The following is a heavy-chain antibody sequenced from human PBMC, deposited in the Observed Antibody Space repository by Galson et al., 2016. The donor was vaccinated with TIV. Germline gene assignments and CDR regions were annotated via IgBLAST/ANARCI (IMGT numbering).Heavy chain of an antibody. D-gene: IGHD2-21*02. CDR1: GFTFDDHG. J-gene: IGHJ4*02. CDR3: VREVACGGACYYFDY. V-gene: IGHV3-20*04. Sequence: SLRLSCAASGFTFDDHGMSWVRQGPGKGLEWVSSINWNGGATSYADSVKGRFTISRDNAKNFLYLQMNSLRAEDTAFYYCVREVACGGACYYFDYWGQGNPVTVSS. CDR2: INWNGGAT.